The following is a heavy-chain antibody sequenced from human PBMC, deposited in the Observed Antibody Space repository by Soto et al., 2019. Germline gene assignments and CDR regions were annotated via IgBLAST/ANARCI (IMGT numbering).Heavy chain of an antibody. CDR2: IYYSGST. Sequence: TLSLTFTVSGGSIRSGGYYWSGIRHRPGTGLVCIGYIYYSGSTYYNPSLKSRVTISVDTSKNQFSLKLSSVTAADTAVYYCARYQMGYCSGGSCYSTPKWFDPWGQGTLVTV. V-gene: IGHV4-31*02. CDR3: ARYQMGYCSGGSCYSTPKWFDP. J-gene: IGHJ5*02. D-gene: IGHD2-15*01. CDR1: GGSIRSGGYY.